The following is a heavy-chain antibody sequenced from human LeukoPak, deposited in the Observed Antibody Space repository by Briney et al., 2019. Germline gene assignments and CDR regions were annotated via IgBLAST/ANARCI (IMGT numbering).Heavy chain of an antibody. J-gene: IGHJ4*02. D-gene: IGHD1-7*01. CDR2: ITTGGATT. CDR3: APSRTGTTEYFDY. CDR1: GFTFSNYA. V-gene: IGHV3-23*01. Sequence: GGSLRLSCAASGFTFSNYAMSWVRQAPGKGLEWVSAITTGGATTFYADSVKGRFTISRDNSKNTLYLQMNSLRAEDTAVYSCAPSRTGTTEYFDYWGQGTLVTVSS.